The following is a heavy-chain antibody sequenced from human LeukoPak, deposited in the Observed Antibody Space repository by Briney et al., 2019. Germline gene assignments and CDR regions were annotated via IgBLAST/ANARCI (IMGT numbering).Heavy chain of an antibody. CDR3: ARPGGDSRYYAFDI. V-gene: IGHV3-30*03. CDR2: ISYDGSNK. D-gene: IGHD4-23*01. CDR1: GFTFSSYG. J-gene: IGHJ3*02. Sequence: GGSLRLSCAASGFTFSSYGMHWVRQAPGKGLEWVAVISYDGSNKYYADSVKGRFTISRDNAKNSLYLQMNSLRAEDTAVYYCARPGGDSRYYAFDIWGQGTMVTVSS.